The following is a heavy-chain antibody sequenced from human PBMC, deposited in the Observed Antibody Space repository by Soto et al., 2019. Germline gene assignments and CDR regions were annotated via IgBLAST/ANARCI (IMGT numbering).Heavy chain of an antibody. D-gene: IGHD3-3*01. CDR2: INSDGSST. V-gene: IGHV3-74*01. Sequence: GGSLRLSCAASGFTFSSYWMHWVRQAPGKGLVWVSRINSDGSSTSYADSVKGRFTISRDNAKNTLYLQMNSLRAEDTAVYYCARAYYDFWSGYYSQYYHYYMDVWGKGTTVTVSS. CDR3: ARAYYDFWSGYYSQYYHYYMDV. CDR1: GFTFSSYW. J-gene: IGHJ6*03.